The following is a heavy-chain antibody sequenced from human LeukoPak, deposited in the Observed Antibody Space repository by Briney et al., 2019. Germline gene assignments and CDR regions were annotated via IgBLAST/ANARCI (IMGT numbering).Heavy chain of an antibody. J-gene: IGHJ6*02. CDR1: GFTFSTYA. CDR2: ISGSGGST. CDR3: ARDWTSCYLVNYDPTCYYGMDV. Sequence: GGSLRPSCAASGFTFSTYAMNWVRQAPGKGLEWVSAISGSGGSTYYADSVKGRFTISRDTSKNTLYLQMNSLRAEDTAVYYCARDWTSCYLVNYDPTCYYGMDVWGQGTTVTVSS. V-gene: IGHV3-23*01. D-gene: IGHD2-2*01.